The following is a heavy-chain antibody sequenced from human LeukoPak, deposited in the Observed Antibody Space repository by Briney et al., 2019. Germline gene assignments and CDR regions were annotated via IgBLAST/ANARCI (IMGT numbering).Heavy chain of an antibody. Sequence: PGRSLRLSCAASGFTFSSYAMHWVRQAPGKGLEWVAVVSDDGSNTYYADSVKGRFTVSRDNTKNTLYLHMNSLRAEDTAVYYCARVDDLDAFDIWGQGTMVTVSS. CDR2: VSDDGSNT. D-gene: IGHD2-2*03. CDR3: ARVDDLDAFDI. CDR1: GFTFSSYA. J-gene: IGHJ3*02. V-gene: IGHV3-30*04.